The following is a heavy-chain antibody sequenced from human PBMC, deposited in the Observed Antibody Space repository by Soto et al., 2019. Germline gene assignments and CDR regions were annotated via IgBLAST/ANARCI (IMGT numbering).Heavy chain of an antibody. CDR3: ARPNHYDFWSGYYYFDY. J-gene: IGHJ4*02. V-gene: IGHV4-39*01. Sequence: KPSETLSLTCTVSGGSISSSSYYWGWIRQPPGKGLEWIGSIYYSGSTYYNPSLKSRVTISVDTSKNQFSLKLSSVTAADTAVYYCARPNHYDFWSGYYYFDYWGQGTLVTVSS. CDR2: IYYSGST. D-gene: IGHD3-3*01. CDR1: GGSISSSSYY.